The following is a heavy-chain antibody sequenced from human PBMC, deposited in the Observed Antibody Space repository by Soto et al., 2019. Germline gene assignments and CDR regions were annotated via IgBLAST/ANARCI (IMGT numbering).Heavy chain of an antibody. CDR3: TTPPQLFVD. J-gene: IGHJ4*02. V-gene: IGHV3-73*01. CDR2: IRSKANTYAT. CDR1: GFSFKVSA. Sequence: WGSLRFSCAACGFSFKVSARHGVRQASGKGLEWVGRIRSKANTYATAYAASVKGRFTISRDDSKNTAYLQMNSLKTEDTAVYSCTTPPQLFVDWGQGTMVTVSS. D-gene: IGHD2-2*01.